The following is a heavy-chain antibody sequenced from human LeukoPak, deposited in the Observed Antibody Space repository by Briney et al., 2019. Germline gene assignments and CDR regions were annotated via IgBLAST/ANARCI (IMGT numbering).Heavy chain of an antibody. CDR3: AREDSNWFDP. J-gene: IGHJ5*02. CDR1: GGSISSYY. D-gene: IGHD4-11*01. Sequence: SETLSLTCTVSGGSISSYYWGWIRQPPGKGLEWIGSIYYSGHTYFNPSLKSRVTLSVDTSKNQFSLKLSSVTAADTAVYYCAREDSNWFDPWGQGTRVTVSS. V-gene: IGHV4-39*07. CDR2: IYYSGHT.